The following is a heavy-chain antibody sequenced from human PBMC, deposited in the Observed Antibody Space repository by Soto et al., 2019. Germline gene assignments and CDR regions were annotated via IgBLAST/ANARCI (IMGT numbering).Heavy chain of an antibody. J-gene: IGHJ4*02. CDR2: INPNRGGT. Sequence: QVQLVQSGAEVKKPGASVKVSCKASGYTFTGYYMHWVRQAPGQGLEWMGWINPNRGGTNYAQKFQGWVTMTRDTSISTAYMELSRLRSDDTAVYYCARASSGWYPPFDYWGQGTLVTVSS. CDR3: ARASSGWYPPFDY. CDR1: GYTFTGYY. V-gene: IGHV1-2*04. D-gene: IGHD6-19*01.